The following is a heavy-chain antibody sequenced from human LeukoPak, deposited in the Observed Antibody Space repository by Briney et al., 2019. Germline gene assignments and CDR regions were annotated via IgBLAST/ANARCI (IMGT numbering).Heavy chain of an antibody. V-gene: IGHV1-2*02. CDR1: GYTFTGYY. J-gene: IGHJ4*02. CDR2: INPNSGGT. CDR3: ARVVDSSSRYYFDY. D-gene: IGHD6-13*01. Sequence: GASVKVSCKASGYTFTGYYMHWVRQAPGQGLEWMGWINPNSGGTNYAQKFQGRVTMTRDTSISTAYMELSRLRSDDTAVYYCARVVDSSSRYYFDYWGQGTLVTVSS.